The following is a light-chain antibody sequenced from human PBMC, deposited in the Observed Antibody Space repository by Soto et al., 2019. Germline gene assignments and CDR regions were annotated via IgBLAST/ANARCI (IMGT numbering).Light chain of an antibody. CDR2: EVS. V-gene: IGLV2-14*01. J-gene: IGLJ3*02. CDR1: SSDVGAYNY. Sequence: QSVLTQPASVSGSPGQSITISCTGTSSDVGAYNYVSWYQQHPGKAPKLMIYEVSNRPSGVSKRFSGSKSGNTASLTISGLQAEDEGDYYCSSYTSGSTWVFGGGTKLTVL. CDR3: SSYTSGSTWV.